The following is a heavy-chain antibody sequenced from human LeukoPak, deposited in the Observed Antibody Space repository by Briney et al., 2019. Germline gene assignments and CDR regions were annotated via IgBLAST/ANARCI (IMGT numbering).Heavy chain of an antibody. CDR2: IHNSGTT. D-gene: IGHD3-10*01. CDR1: GEPFSGYF. CDR3: ARRYYYNLGSFPFDF. Sequence: PSETLSLTCAVSGEPFSGYFWSWIRQSSGKGLEWIGEIHNSGTTNYNPSLNSRVTISEDTSKNQFYLNLSSETAADTAVYYCARRYYYNLGSFPFDFWGQGTLVTVSS. V-gene: IGHV4-34*01. J-gene: IGHJ4*02.